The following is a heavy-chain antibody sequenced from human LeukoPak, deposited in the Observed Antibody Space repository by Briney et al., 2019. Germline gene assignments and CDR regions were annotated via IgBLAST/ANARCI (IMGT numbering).Heavy chain of an antibody. CDR2: MNPNSGNT. CDR1: GYTFTSYD. Sequence: ASVKVSCKASGYTFTSYDINWVRQATGQGLEWMGWMNPNSGNTGYAQKFQGRVTMTRNTSISTAYMELSSLRSEDTAVYYCARGIAVAGSYYFDYWGQGTLSPSPQ. V-gene: IGHV1-8*01. D-gene: IGHD6-19*01. J-gene: IGHJ4*02. CDR3: ARGIAVAGSYYFDY.